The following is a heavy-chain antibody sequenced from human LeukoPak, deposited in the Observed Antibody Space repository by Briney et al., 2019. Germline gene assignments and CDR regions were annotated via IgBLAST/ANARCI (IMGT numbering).Heavy chain of an antibody. D-gene: IGHD3-3*01. CDR1: GGTFSSYA. Sequence: GASVKVSCKASGGTFSSYAISWVRQAPGQGLEWMGRIIPIFGTANYAQKFQGRVTITTDESTSTAYMELSSLRSEDTAVYYCARAVNYDFWSGSGNWFDPWGQGTLVTVSS. J-gene: IGHJ5*02. CDR3: ARAVNYDFWSGSGNWFDP. V-gene: IGHV1-69*05. CDR2: IIPIFGTA.